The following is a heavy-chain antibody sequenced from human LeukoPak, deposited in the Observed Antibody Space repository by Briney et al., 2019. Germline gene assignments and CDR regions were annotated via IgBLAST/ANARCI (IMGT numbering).Heavy chain of an antibody. J-gene: IGHJ4*02. V-gene: IGHV3-23*01. CDR3: AKAAVYDSSGYYY. CDR1: GFTFSSYA. D-gene: IGHD3-22*01. CDR2: ISGSGGST. Sequence: GGSLRLSCAASGFTFSSYAMSWVRQAPGKGLEWVSVISGSGGSTYYADSVKGRFTISRDNSKNTLYLQMNSLRAEATAVYYCAKAAVYDSSGYYYWGQGTLVTVSS.